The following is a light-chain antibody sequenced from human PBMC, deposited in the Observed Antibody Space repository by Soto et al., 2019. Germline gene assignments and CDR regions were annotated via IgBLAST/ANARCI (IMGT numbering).Light chain of an antibody. V-gene: IGKV1-5*01. J-gene: IGKJ1*01. Sequence: DIHMTQYPSTLPSSVGDGFTIACLSSQSISNWLAWYQQKPGKAPNLLIYDASSLQSGVPSRFSGSGFGTEFTLTISSLQPGDFATYYCQQYSSRSTFGQGTKVDIK. CDR3: QQYSSRST. CDR1: QSISNW. CDR2: DAS.